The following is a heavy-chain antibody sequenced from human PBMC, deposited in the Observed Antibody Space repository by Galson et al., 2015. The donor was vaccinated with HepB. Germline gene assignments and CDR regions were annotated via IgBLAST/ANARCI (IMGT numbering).Heavy chain of an antibody. CDR2: ISYDGNTK. V-gene: IGHV3-30*18. J-gene: IGHJ4*02. D-gene: IGHD6-19*01. CDR1: GFPFSSYG. CDR3: AKEFNSGWCYFDS. Sequence: SLRLSCAPSGFPFSSYGMHWVRQAPGKGLEWVALISYDGNTKYYADSVKGRFTISRDNSKNTLYLQMNSPRAEDTAVYYCAKEFNSGWCYFDSWGQGTLVTVSS.